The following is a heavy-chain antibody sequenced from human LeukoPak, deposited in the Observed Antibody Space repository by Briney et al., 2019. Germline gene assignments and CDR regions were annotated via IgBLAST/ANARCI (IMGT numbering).Heavy chain of an antibody. J-gene: IGHJ4*02. CDR2: IKSRADGGTS. D-gene: IGHD1-26*01. CDR1: GLTLNNAW. CDR3: TTGVVGATKGC. V-gene: IGHV3-15*01. Sequence: PGGSLLHACAASGLTLNNAWMSWVRQAPGKGLEWVGRIKSRADGGTSEYGAPVRGRFRISRDDSKNMLFLEMNSLKNEDTAVYYCTTGVVGATKGCCGQGTLVTVSS.